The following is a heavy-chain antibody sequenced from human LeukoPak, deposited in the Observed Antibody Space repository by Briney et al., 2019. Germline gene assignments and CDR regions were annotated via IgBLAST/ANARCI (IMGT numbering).Heavy chain of an antibody. CDR2: ISSSSSTI. D-gene: IGHD3-3*01. CDR3: ALITYYDFWSGPPHRDAFDI. V-gene: IGHV3-48*01. J-gene: IGHJ3*02. CDR1: GFTFSSYS. Sequence: GGSLRLSCAASGFTFSSYSMKWFRQAPGKGPEWVSYISSSSSTIYYADSVKGRFTISRDNAKNSLYLQMNSLRAEGTAVYYCALITYYDFWSGPPHRDAFDIWGQGTMVTVSS.